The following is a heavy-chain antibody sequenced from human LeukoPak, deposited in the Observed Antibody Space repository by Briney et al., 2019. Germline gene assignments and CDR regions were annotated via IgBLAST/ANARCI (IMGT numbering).Heavy chain of an antibody. CDR1: GFSLSTYA. V-gene: IGHV3-23*01. CDR2: ISGAGGRT. D-gene: IGHD4-17*01. J-gene: IGHJ5*02. CDR3: AKDKADNGDRLRFDP. Sequence: GGSLRLSCAASGFSLSTYAMSWVRQAPGKGPEWVSAISGAGGRTYYADSVKGRFTISRDNSKNTLYLQMDSLRAEDTAVYYCAKDKADNGDRLRFDPWGQGTLVTVSS.